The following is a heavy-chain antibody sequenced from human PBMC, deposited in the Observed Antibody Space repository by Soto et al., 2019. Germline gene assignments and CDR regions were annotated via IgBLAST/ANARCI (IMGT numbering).Heavy chain of an antibody. V-gene: IGHV1-8*01. D-gene: IGHD3-16*01. CDR1: GYTFTSYD. CDR3: GSFPPDRRFIRGGGGGYDFDY. CDR2: MNPNSGNT. J-gene: IGHJ4*02. Sequence: QVQLVQSGAEVKKPGASVKVSCKASGYTFTSYDINWVRQATGQGLEWMGWMNPNSGNTGYAHKFQGRVTITRNTSISTAHMELCRLRAEETAVYYCGSFPPDRRFIRGGGGGYDFDYWGQGTLVTVSS.